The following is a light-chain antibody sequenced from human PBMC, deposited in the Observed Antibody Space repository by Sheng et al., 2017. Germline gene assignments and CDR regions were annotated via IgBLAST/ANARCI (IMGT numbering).Light chain of an antibody. CDR3: QQRSNWPPIT. J-gene: IGKJ5*01. Sequence: DFQMTQSPSSLSASVGDRVIITCRASQGIRNYLAWYQQRPGKVPRLLIYGASTLQSGVPSRFSGSGSGTDFTLTISSLQPEDFAVYYCQQRSNWPPITFGQGTRLEIK. V-gene: IGKV1-27*01. CDR1: QGIRNY. CDR2: GAS.